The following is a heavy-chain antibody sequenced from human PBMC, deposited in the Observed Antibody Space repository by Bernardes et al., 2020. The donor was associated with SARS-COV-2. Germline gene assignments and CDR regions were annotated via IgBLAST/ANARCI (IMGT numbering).Heavy chain of an antibody. Sequence: PETLSLTCTVYGGYFSGYYWTWIRQPPGKGLEWIGAISHSGSTKYNPSLKSRVTISVDTSKNQFSLRLSSVTAADTAVYYCARGYCSSTACSSLNWFDPWGQGTLVTVSS. CDR3: ARGYCSSTACSSLNWFDP. V-gene: IGHV4-34*01. CDR1: GGYFSGYY. J-gene: IGHJ5*02. D-gene: IGHD2-2*01. CDR2: ISHSGST.